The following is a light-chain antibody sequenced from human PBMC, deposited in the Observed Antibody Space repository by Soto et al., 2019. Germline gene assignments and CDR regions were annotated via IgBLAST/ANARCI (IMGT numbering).Light chain of an antibody. Sequence: EIVLTQSPGTLSLSPGERATLSCRASQRVSSSYLAWYQHKPGQAPRLLIYGASSRATGIPDRFSGTGSVTDFNLSITSLEPKAVAVYYCQQYDSSPLYTFGPGTKVDIK. CDR1: QRVSSSY. CDR3: QQYDSSPLYT. CDR2: GAS. V-gene: IGKV3-20*01. J-gene: IGKJ3*01.